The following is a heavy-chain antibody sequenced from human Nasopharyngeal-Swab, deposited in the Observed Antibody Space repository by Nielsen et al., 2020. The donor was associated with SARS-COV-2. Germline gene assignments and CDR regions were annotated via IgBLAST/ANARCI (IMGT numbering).Heavy chain of an antibody. D-gene: IGHD3-16*02. Sequence: LRLSCTVSGGSISSGGYYWSWIRQHPGKGLKWIGYIYYSGSTYYNPSLKSRLTISVGTSKNQFSLKLSSVTPADTAVYYCARGGDYVWGSYRNKFDYWGQGTLVTVSS. V-gene: IGHV4-31*03. J-gene: IGHJ4*02. CDR1: GGSISSGGYY. CDR2: IYYSGST. CDR3: ARGGDYVWGSYRNKFDY.